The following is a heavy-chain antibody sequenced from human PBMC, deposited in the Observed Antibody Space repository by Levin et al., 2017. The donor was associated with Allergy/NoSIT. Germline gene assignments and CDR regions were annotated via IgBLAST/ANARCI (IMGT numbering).Heavy chain of an antibody. D-gene: IGHD3-9*01. V-gene: IGHV4-39*01. CDR1: GDSVTSGTYY. J-gene: IGHJ4*02. CDR3: ARHVHDLDWPRFSDY. CDR2: IFHSGRT. Sequence: PSETLSLTCAVSGDSVTSGTYYWGWIRQTPGKGLEYIGSIFHSGRTFYNPSLKSRVTVSMDTSKNQFSLTLTSVTAADTAVYFCARHVHDLDWPRFSDYWGQGILVIVSS.